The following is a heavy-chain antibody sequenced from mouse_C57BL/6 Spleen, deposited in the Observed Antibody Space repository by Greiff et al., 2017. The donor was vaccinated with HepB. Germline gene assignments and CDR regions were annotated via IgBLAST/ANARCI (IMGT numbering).Heavy chain of an antibody. Sequence: EVHLVESGGGLVKPGGSLKLSCAASGFTFSDYGMHWVRQAPEKGLEWVAYISSGSSTIYYADTVKGRFTISRDNAKNTLFLQMTSLRSEDTAMYYCAGAAQVLYAMDYWGQGTSVTVSS. J-gene: IGHJ4*01. CDR2: ISSGSSTI. CDR1: GFTFSDYG. D-gene: IGHD3-2*02. V-gene: IGHV5-17*01. CDR3: AGAAQVLYAMDY.